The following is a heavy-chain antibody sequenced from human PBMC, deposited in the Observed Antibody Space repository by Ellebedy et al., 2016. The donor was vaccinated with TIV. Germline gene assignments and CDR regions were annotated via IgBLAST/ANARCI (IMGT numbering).Heavy chain of an antibody. J-gene: IGHJ4*02. CDR3: ATGRGVFTP. D-gene: IGHD3-10*01. Sequence: AASVKVSCKISDYNLNDISMHWVRQAPGKGLEWMGGFDPEDGETIYPQKFQGRVTMTEDTSTDTAYMELSGLRSEDTAVYSCATGRGVFTPWGQGTLVTVPS. CDR2: FDPEDGET. V-gene: IGHV1-24*01. CDR1: DYNLNDIS.